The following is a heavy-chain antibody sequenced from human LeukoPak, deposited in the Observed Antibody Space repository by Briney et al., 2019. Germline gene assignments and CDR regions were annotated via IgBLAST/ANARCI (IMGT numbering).Heavy chain of an antibody. D-gene: IGHD6-13*01. CDR3: ARAKTPIAAAGPFFDY. Sequence: GGSLRLSCAASGFTFSSCDMHWVRHATGRGLECVSAIGTAGDTYYPGSVKGRFTISRENAKNSLYLQMNSLRAGDTAVYYCARAKTPIAAAGPFFDYWGQGTLVTVSS. J-gene: IGHJ4*02. CDR2: IGTAGDT. CDR1: GFTFSSCD. V-gene: IGHV3-13*01.